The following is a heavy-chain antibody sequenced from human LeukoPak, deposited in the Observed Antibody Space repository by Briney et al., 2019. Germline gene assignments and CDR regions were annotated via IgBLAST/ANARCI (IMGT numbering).Heavy chain of an antibody. V-gene: IGHV1-2*02. Sequence: GASVKVSFKASGYTFTDYYIHWGRQAPGEGGGGVGWINANTGDTDSAQKFQGRVTMTSDTSISTGYMELSRLGSDNTAVYYCARSDVRASIVHSHTFFDPCGQGTLVTVSS. D-gene: IGHD2-2*02. J-gene: IGHJ5*02. CDR2: INANTGDT. CDR3: ARSDVRASIVHSHTFFDP. CDR1: GYTFTDYY.